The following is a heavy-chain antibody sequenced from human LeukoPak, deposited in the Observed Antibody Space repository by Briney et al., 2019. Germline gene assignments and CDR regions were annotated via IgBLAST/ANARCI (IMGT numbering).Heavy chain of an antibody. Sequence: PSETLSLTCAVYGGSFSGYYWSWIRQPPGKGLEWIGEINHSGSTNYNPSLKSRVTISVDTSKNQFSLKLSSVTAADTAVYYCARGSLSSGWYSPMDYWGQGTLVTVSS. CDR1: GGSFSGYY. CDR2: INHSGST. D-gene: IGHD6-19*01. J-gene: IGHJ4*02. CDR3: ARGSLSSGWYSPMDY. V-gene: IGHV4-34*01.